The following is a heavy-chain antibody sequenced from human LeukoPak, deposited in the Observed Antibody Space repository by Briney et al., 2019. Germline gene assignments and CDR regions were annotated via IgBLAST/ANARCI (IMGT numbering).Heavy chain of an antibody. Sequence: PGGSLRLSCAASGFTFSSYAMSWVRQAPGKGLEWVSAISGSGGSTYYADSVKGRFTISRDNSKNTLYLQMNSLRAEDTAVYYCASLACSGGSCYSHAFDIWGQGTMVTVSS. CDR3: ASLACSGGSCYSHAFDI. D-gene: IGHD2-15*01. J-gene: IGHJ3*02. CDR1: GFTFSSYA. CDR2: ISGSGGST. V-gene: IGHV3-23*01.